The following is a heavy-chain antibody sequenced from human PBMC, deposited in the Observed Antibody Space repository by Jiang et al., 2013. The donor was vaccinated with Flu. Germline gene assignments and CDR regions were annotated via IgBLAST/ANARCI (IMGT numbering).Heavy chain of an antibody. CDR3: TRDWGGLDV. CDR1: GDSVSNNNVA. V-gene: IGHV6-1*01. J-gene: IGHJ6*02. CDR2: TYYRSKWYS. D-gene: IGHD3-16*01. Sequence: SGSGLVKPSQTLSLTCAISGDSVSNNNVAWNWIRQSPSRGLEWLGRTYYRSKWYSDYAMSVKSRITVNPDTSKNQFSLQLNSMTPEDAAVYYCTRDWGGLDVWGQGTTVTVSS.